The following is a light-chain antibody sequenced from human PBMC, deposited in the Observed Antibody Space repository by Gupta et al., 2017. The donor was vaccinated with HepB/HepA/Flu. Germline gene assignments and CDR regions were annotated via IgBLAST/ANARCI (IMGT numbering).Light chain of an antibody. J-gene: IGKJ4*01. CDR3: QQYNNWPLG. Sequence: EIVMTQSPATLSVSPGERATLSCRASQRVSSNLAWYQQKPGQAPRLLIYGASTRATGIPARFSGSGSGTEFTLTISSLQSEDFAVYYCQQYNNWPLGFGGGTKVEIK. CDR2: GAS. V-gene: IGKV3-15*01. CDR1: QRVSSN.